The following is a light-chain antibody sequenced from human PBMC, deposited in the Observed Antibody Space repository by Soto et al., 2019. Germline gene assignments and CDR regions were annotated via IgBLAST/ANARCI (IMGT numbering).Light chain of an antibody. CDR1: QSVDNC. Sequence: TQLTQSPSSLSASVGDRVTITCRASQSVDNCLNWYQQKPGKAPKLLIYAASSLQSGVPSRFSGSGSGTYFTLTISSLQPEDFATYYCQQSYTTWTFGQGTKVDIK. CDR2: AAS. V-gene: IGKV1-39*01. J-gene: IGKJ1*01. CDR3: QQSYTTWT.